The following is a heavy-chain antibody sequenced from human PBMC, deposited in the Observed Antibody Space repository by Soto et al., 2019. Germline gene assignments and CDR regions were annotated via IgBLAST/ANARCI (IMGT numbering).Heavy chain of an antibody. D-gene: IGHD6-19*01. CDR3: AKSPPEQWLSFSDF. J-gene: IGHJ4*02. V-gene: IGHV3-23*01. Sequence: GGSLRLSCAASGFTFFSYAMSWVRQAPGKGLEWVSTISYTDSSTYYADSVKGRFTISRDNSKNTLYLQMNSLRAEDTALYCCAKSPPEQWLSFSDFWGQGTLVTVSS. CDR2: ISYTDSST. CDR1: GFTFFSYA.